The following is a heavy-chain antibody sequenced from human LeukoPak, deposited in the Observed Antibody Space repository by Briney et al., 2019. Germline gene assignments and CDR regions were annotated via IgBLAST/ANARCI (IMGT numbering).Heavy chain of an antibody. CDR3: ATPLDPVDYYYYMDV. CDR2: ISSSGDPI. D-gene: IGHD3/OR15-3a*01. Sequence: GGPLRLSCAASGFTFSDYYMGWIREAPAKGLEWISVISSSGDPIYYADSVKGRFTISRDNAKKSLYLQMNSLRVGDTAVYYCATPLDPVDYYYYMDVWGKGTTVTVSS. V-gene: IGHV3-11*04. CDR1: GFTFSDYY. J-gene: IGHJ6*03.